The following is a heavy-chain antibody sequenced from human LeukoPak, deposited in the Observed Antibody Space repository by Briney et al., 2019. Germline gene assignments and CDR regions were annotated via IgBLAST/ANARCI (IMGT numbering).Heavy chain of an antibody. V-gene: IGHV3-74*01. J-gene: IGHJ5*02. CDR2: INSDGSST. D-gene: IGHD1-26*01. Sequence: GGSLRLSCAASGFTFTNHWMHWVRQAPGKGLVWVSRINSDGSSTNYADTVKGRFTVSRDNARNTLYLQLNSLRAEDTAIYYCAILHSGSYFGPWGQGTLVTVSS. CDR3: AILHSGSYFGP. CDR1: GFTFTNHW.